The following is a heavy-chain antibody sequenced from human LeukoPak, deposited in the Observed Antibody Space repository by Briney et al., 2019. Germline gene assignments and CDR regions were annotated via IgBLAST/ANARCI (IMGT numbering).Heavy chain of an antibody. CDR2: INHSGST. J-gene: IGHJ4*02. V-gene: IGHV4-34*01. CDR1: GGSFSGYY. D-gene: IGHD3-10*01. CDR3: ARGLGMVRGVNADY. Sequence: SETLSLTCAVYGGSFSGYYWSWIRQPPGKGLERIGEINHSGSTNYNPSLKSRVTISVDTSKNQFSLKLSSVTAADTAVYYCARGLGMVRGVNADYWGQGTLVTVSS.